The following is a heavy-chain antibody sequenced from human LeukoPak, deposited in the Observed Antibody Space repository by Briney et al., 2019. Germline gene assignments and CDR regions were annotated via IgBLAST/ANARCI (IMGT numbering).Heavy chain of an antibody. V-gene: IGHV4-34*01. CDR3: ARGISGIAVAGTSFVDY. CDR2: INHSGGT. CDR1: GGSFSGYY. D-gene: IGHD6-19*01. Sequence: SETLSLTCAVYGGSFSGYYWSWIRQPPGKGLEWIGEINHSGGTNYNPSLKSRVTISVDTSKNQFSLKLSSVTAADTAVYYCARGISGIAVAGTSFVDYWGQGTLVTVSS. J-gene: IGHJ4*02.